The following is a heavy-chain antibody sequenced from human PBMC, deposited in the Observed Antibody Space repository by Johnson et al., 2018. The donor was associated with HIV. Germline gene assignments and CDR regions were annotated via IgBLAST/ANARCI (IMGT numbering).Heavy chain of an antibody. Sequence: MQLVESGGGVVRPGGSLRLSCAASGFTFDDYGMNWVRQGPGKGLEWVSGINWNGGSTGDADSVKGRFTISRDNSKNTLYLQMNSLRAEDTAVYYCARATDQRLDAFDIWGQGTMVTVSS. D-gene: IGHD6-25*01. CDR1: GFTFDDYG. J-gene: IGHJ3*02. V-gene: IGHV3-20*04. CDR2: INWNGGST. CDR3: ARATDQRLDAFDI.